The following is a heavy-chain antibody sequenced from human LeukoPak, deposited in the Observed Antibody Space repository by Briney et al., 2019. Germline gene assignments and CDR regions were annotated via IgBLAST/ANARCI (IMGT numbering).Heavy chain of an antibody. D-gene: IGHD2-8*01. J-gene: IGHJ5*02. CDR2: NIPIFGTA. CDR1: GGTFSSYA. Sequence: ASVKVSCKASGGTFSSYAISWVRQAPGPGLEWMGGNIPIFGTANYAQQFQGRVTITTDESTSTAYMELSSRRSEETAVYYCARDQWHGFDPWGQGTLVTVSS. V-gene: IGHV1-69*05. CDR3: ARDQWHGFDP.